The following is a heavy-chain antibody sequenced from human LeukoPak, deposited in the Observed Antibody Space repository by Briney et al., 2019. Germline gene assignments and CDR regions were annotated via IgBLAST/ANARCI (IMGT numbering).Heavy chain of an antibody. V-gene: IGHV3-23*01. J-gene: IGHJ4*02. D-gene: IGHD3-10*01. CDR2: ISGSGGST. Sequence: GGSLRLSCAASGFTFSSYAMSWVRQAPGKGLEWVSAISGSGGSTYYADSVKGRFTVSRDNSKNTLHLQMNSLRAEDTAVNYCAKVMGRVAGEFDYWGQGTLVTVSS. CDR3: AKVMGRVAGEFDY. CDR1: GFTFSSYA.